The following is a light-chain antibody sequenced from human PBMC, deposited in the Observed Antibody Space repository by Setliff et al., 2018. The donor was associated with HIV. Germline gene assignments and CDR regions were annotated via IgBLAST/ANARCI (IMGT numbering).Light chain of an antibody. J-gene: IGLJ1*01. V-gene: IGLV2-8*01. CDR1: SSDVGRYNY. CDR3: SSYAGSTF. Sequence: QSALTQPPSASGSPGQSVTISCTGTSSDVGRYNYVSWYQQHPGKAPKLIIYEVSKRPSGVPDRFSGSKSGNTASLTVSGLQAEDEADYYCSSYAGSTFFGTGTKVTVL. CDR2: EVS.